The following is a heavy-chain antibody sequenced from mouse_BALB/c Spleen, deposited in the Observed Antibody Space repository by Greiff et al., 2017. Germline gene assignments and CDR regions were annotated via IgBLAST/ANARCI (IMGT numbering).Heavy chain of an antibody. CDR1: GFTFSSYG. D-gene: IGHD2-1*01. Sequence: EVMLVESGGGLVQPGGSLKLSCAASGFTFSSYGMSWVRQTPDKRLELVATINSNGGSTYYPDSVKGRFTISRDNAKNTLYLQMSSLKSEDTAMYYCARDGNYEGSAWFAYWGQGTLVTVSA. J-gene: IGHJ3*01. V-gene: IGHV5-6-3*01. CDR3: ARDGNYEGSAWFAY. CDR2: INSNGGST.